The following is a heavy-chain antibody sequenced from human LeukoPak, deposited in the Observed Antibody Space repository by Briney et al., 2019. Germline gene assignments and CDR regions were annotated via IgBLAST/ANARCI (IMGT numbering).Heavy chain of an antibody. V-gene: IGHV1-18*01. CDR1: GYIFDSYG. D-gene: IGHD3-3*01. J-gene: IGHJ5*02. CDR2: ISTYNGDT. Sequence: ASVKVSCKASGYIFDSYGMNWLRQAPGQGLEWMGWISTYNGDTKYAQKLEGRVTLTTDTSTTTTYMELRSLTPDDTAVYYCARDLTVFGMYNWFDPWGQGTLVVVS. CDR3: ARDLTVFGMYNWFDP.